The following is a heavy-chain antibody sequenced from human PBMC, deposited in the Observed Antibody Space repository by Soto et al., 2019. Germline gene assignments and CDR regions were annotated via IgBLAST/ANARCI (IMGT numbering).Heavy chain of an antibody. CDR2: IYYSGNT. Sequence: PSETLSLTCTVSGGSISSDYWSWLRQSLGKGLEWIGYIYYSGNTKYNPSLESRVTISIDASKNQVSLNLRSVTAADTAVYYCAKQGGKYGIRTFDPWGQGTLVTVSS. D-gene: IGHD1-1*01. CDR1: GGSISSDY. V-gene: IGHV4-59*08. CDR3: AKQGGKYGIRTFDP. J-gene: IGHJ5*02.